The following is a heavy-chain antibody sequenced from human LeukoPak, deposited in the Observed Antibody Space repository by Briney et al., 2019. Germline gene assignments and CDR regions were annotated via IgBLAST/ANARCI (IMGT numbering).Heavy chain of an antibody. D-gene: IGHD1-26*01. CDR1: GFTFSSYA. CDR3: ARDPYSGNYGNYYYYYMDV. Sequence: PGGSLRLSCAASGFTFSSYAMSWVRQAPGKAMEWVSSITSSGTYNFYADSVRGRFTISRDNAKNSLYLQMDSLGPEDTAVYYCARDPYSGNYGNYYYYYMDVWGKGTTVTISS. CDR2: ITSSGTYN. V-gene: IGHV3-21*01. J-gene: IGHJ6*03.